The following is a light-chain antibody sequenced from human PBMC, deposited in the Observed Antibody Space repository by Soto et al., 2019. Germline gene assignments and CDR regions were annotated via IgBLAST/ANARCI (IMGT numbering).Light chain of an antibody. J-gene: IGKJ2*01. CDR1: QSVLYSSNNKNY. Sequence: DIVMTQSPASLAVSLGERATINCRSSQSVLYSSNNKNYLAWYQQKPGQPPKLLIYWASTRESGVPDRFSGSGSGTDFTLTISSLQAEDVAVYHCQQYYSAPYTFGQGTKLDIK. CDR3: QQYYSAPYT. V-gene: IGKV4-1*01. CDR2: WAS.